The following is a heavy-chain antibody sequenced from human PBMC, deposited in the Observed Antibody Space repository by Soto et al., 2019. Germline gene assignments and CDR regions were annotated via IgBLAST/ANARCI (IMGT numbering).Heavy chain of an antibody. CDR2: ISANDVGT. V-gene: IGHV3-23*01. Sequence: ESGGGVVQPGGSPRLSCEASGFTLRNYAMTWIRQAPGKGLEWVSLISANDVGTYYAESVKTRFTISTDQSRNTVYLQMDSLRADDTAIYYCAKAKNDYNWDNRPPFDYWGQGTLVTVSS. D-gene: IGHD1-20*01. CDR1: GFTLRNYA. CDR3: AKAKNDYNWDNRPPFDY. J-gene: IGHJ4*02.